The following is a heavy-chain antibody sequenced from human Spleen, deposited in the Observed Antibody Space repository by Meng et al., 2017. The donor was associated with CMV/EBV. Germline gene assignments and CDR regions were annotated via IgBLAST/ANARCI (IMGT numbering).Heavy chain of an antibody. V-gene: IGHV1-3*01. CDR3: ARTGRDGLGGS. Sequence: SCNESGYTFTSYARHWVRQAPGQRLEGMGWIKAGNGNTKYSQKFQGRVTITRDTSASTAYMELSSLRSEDTAVYYCARTGRDGLGGSWGQGTLVTVSS. J-gene: IGHJ4*02. CDR2: IKAGNGNT. CDR1: GYTFTSYA. D-gene: IGHD5-24*01.